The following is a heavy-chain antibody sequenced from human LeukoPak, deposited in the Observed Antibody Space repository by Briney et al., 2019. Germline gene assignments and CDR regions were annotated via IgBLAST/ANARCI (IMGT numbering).Heavy chain of an antibody. V-gene: IGHV5-51*01. D-gene: IGHD1-26*01. CDR3: ARQEWELLPFDY. J-gene: IGHJ4*02. CDR1: GYIFTNYW. CDR2: IHPGDSGT. Sequence: GESLKISCKGSGYIFTNYWIGWVRQMPGKGLEWMGIIHPGDSGTRYSPSFEGQVTMSVDESITTAYLQWSSLKASDTAMYYCARQEWELLPFDYWGQGTLVTVSS.